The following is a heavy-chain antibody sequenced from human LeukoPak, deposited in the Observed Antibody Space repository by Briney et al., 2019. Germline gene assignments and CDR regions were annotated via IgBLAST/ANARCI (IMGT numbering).Heavy chain of an antibody. D-gene: IGHD3-10*01. CDR2: SHQSGST. CDR3: ARVRPGAIWFGELLSYFDY. Sequence: PSETLSLTCTVSGYSISSGYYWGWIRQPPGKGLEWIGNSHQSGSTYYNPSLKSRVSISIDTSKNQFSLKLNSVTAADTAVYYCARVRPGAIWFGELLSYFDYWGQGTLVTVSS. J-gene: IGHJ4*02. CDR1: GYSISSGYY. V-gene: IGHV4-38-2*02.